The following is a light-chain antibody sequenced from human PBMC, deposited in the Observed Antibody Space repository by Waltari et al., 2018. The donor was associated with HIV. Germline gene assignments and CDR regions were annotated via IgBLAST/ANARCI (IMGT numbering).Light chain of an antibody. V-gene: IGLV3-1*01. CDR3: QAWDRSTVI. J-gene: IGLJ2*01. CDR1: KLGQKY. Sequence: YELTQPPSVSVAPGQTALITCSGDKLGQKYAHWYQQKSGQSPVLLIYEDSKGRSGIPGRFSESISGDTAALPSSGTQAEDEADYHCQAWDRSTVIFAGGTKLTGL. CDR2: EDS.